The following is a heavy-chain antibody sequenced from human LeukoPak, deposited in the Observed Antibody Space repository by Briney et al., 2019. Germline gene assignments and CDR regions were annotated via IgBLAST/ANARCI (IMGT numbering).Heavy chain of an antibody. CDR2: IDRNGDST. CDR3: AKDWYYSNYYFDY. Sequence: GGSLRLSCAASGFTFDDYGMSWVRQAPGKGLEWVSGIDRNGDSTGYADSVEGRFSISRDNSKNTLYLQMNSLRAEDTAVYYCAKDWYYSNYYFDYWGQGTLVTVSS. V-gene: IGHV3-20*04. CDR1: GFTFDDYG. J-gene: IGHJ4*02. D-gene: IGHD4-11*01.